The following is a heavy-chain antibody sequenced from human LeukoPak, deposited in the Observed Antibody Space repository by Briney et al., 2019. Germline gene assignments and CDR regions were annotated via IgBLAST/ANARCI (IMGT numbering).Heavy chain of an antibody. J-gene: IGHJ4*02. CDR1: GFTFSDYY. Sequence: GGSLRLSCAASGFTFSDYYMSWIRQAPGKGLEWVSYISSSGSTIYYADPVKGRFTISRDNAKNSVYLQMNSLRAEDTAVYYCAREGGYRKAPYYFDYWGQGTLVTVSS. CDR2: ISSSGSTI. V-gene: IGHV3-11*04. D-gene: IGHD3-16*02. CDR3: AREGGYRKAPYYFDY.